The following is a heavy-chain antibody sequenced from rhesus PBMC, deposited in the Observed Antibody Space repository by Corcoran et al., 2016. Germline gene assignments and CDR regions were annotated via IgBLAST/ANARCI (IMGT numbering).Heavy chain of an antibody. V-gene: IGHV4S10*01. Sequence: QVQLQESGPGVVKPSETLSLTCAVSGGSISDSYRWSWIRQPPGKGLEWIGYIYGSSTSTNYNHSLKSRVTSSKDTSKNQFSLKLSSVTAADTAVYYCAREVAAAGPFDYWGQGVLVTVSS. J-gene: IGHJ4*01. D-gene: IGHD6S26*01. CDR2: IYGSSTST. CDR1: GGSISDSYR. CDR3: AREVAAAGPFDY.